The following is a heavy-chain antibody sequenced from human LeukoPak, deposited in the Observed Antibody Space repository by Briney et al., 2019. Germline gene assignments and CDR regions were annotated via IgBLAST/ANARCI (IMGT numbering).Heavy chain of an antibody. D-gene: IGHD5-24*01. Sequence: GESLKISCQGFGYPFTTSWIGWVRQLPGKGLEWAAIIYAGNSDAKYSPSFQGQVSISTDRSISTAYLHWSSLKASDTAIYYCAIINHPDGRVYWGQGTLVTVSS. V-gene: IGHV5-51*01. CDR2: IYAGNSDA. J-gene: IGHJ4*02. CDR1: GYPFTTSW. CDR3: AIINHPDGRVY.